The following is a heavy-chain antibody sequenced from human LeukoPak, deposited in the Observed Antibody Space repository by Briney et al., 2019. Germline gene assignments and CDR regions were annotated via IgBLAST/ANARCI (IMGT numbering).Heavy chain of an antibody. CDR1: GFLFDTHD. J-gene: IGHJ4*02. D-gene: IGHD6-25*01. V-gene: IGHV3-30*02. CDR3: AKPSGSGVDY. Sequence: PGGSLRLSCGASGFLFDTHDMHWVRQAPGKGLEWVVFIQFDGTRTYYRDSVKGRFTISRDNSRNTLYLQMSSLRREDTALYFCAKPSGSGVDYWGQGTRVIVSS. CDR2: IQFDGTRT.